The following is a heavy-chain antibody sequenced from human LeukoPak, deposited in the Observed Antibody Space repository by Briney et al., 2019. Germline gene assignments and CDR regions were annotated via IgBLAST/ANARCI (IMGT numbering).Heavy chain of an antibody. CDR1: GYTFTGYY. Sequence: ASVKVSCKASGYTFTGYYMHWVRQAPGQGLEWMGWINPNSGGTNYAQKFQGRVTMTRDTSISTAYMELSRLRSDDTAVYYCAREPYYYGSGSYNWFDPWGQGTLVTVSS. CDR3: AREPYYYGSGSYNWFDP. CDR2: INPNSGGT. V-gene: IGHV1-2*02. J-gene: IGHJ5*02. D-gene: IGHD3-10*01.